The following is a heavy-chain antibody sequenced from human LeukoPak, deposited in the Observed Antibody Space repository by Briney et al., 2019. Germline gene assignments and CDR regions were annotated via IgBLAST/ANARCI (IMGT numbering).Heavy chain of an antibody. Sequence: PGGSLRLSCAVSGFTVSSNYMSWVRQAPGKGLEWVSVIYSGSNTYCADSVKGRFTISRDNSKNTLYLQMNSLRAEDTAVYYCAREPLHSSSRGYFDYWGQGTLVTVSS. CDR3: AREPLHSSSRGYFDY. CDR1: GFTVSSNY. J-gene: IGHJ4*02. CDR2: IYSGSNT. V-gene: IGHV3-66*01. D-gene: IGHD6-13*01.